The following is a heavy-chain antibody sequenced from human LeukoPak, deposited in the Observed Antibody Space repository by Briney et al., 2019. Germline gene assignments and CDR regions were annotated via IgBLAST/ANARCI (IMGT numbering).Heavy chain of an antibody. CDR2: IYYSGST. CDR1: GGSISSYY. CDR3: ARVPARSGGSCPDHYYYGMDV. J-gene: IGHJ6*02. V-gene: IGHV4-59*01. D-gene: IGHD2-15*01. Sequence: SETLSLTCTVSGGSISSYYWSWIRQPPGKGLEWIGYIYYSGSTNYNPSLKSRVTISVDTSKNQFSLKLSSVTAADTAVYYCARVPARSGGSCPDHYYYGMDVWGQGTTVTVSS.